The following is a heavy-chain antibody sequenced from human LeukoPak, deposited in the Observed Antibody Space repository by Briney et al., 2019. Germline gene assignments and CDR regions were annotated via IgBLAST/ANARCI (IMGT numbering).Heavy chain of an antibody. J-gene: IGHJ4*02. CDR1: GYTLTELS. Sequence: SVKVSCKVSGYTLTELSMHWVRQAPGKGLEWRGGFDPEDGETIYAQKFQGRVTMTEDTSTDTAYMELSSLRSEDTAVYYCATLWYYDILTGYSPDYWGQGTLVTVSS. V-gene: IGHV1-24*01. CDR3: ATLWYYDILTGYSPDY. D-gene: IGHD3-9*01. CDR2: FDPEDGET.